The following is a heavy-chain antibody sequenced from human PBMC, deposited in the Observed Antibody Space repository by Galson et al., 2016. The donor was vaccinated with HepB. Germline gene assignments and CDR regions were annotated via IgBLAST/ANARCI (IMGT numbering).Heavy chain of an antibody. CDR1: GGTFSNYT. Sequence: SVKVSCKASGGTFSNYTLSWVRQAPGQGLEWMGGIIPIFGTASYAQRFQGRVTITADKSTNTAYMELSSLRSEDTAVYYCARRIAMAGTLWYFFDSWGQGTLVTVSS. V-gene: IGHV1-69*06. D-gene: IGHD6-19*01. CDR3: ARRIAMAGTLWYFFDS. J-gene: IGHJ4*02. CDR2: IIPIFGTA.